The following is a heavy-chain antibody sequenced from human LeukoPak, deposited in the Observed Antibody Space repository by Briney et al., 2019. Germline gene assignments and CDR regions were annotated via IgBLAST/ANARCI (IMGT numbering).Heavy chain of an antibody. CDR1: GYTFTGYY. D-gene: IGHD3-9*01. CDR3: ARVGLRYFDWPLAPYYFDY. J-gene: IGHJ4*02. CDR2: INPNSGGT. V-gene: IGHV1-2*02. Sequence: ASVKVSCKASGYTFTGYYMHWVRQAPGQGLEWMGWINPNSGGTNYAQKFQGRVTMTRDTSISTAYMELSRLRSDDTAVYYCARVGLRYFDWPLAPYYFDYWGQGTLVTVSS.